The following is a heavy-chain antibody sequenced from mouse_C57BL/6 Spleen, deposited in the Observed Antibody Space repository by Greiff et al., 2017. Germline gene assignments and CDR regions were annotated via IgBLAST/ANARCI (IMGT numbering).Heavy chain of an antibody. CDR1: GYAFTNYL. CDR3: ARGGSSHFDY. D-gene: IGHD3-2*02. Sequence: QVQLQQSGAELVRPGTSVKVSCKASGYAFTNYLIEWVKQRPGQGLEWIGVINPGSGGTNYNEKFKGKATLTADKSSSTAYMQLSSLTSEDSAVYFCARGGSSHFDYWGQGTTLTVSS. CDR2: INPGSGGT. V-gene: IGHV1-54*01. J-gene: IGHJ2*01.